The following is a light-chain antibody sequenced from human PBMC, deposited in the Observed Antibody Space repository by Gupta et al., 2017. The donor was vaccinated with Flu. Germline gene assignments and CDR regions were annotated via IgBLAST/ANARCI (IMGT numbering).Light chain of an antibody. CDR2: RAS. CDR3: QHYDTSPYT. Sequence: DIQMTQSPSSLSASVGDRVTITCRASQNINRFLAWYQEIPGKAPRLLIYRASTLKSGVSSRLSGSGSGTEFTLTISSLHPEDFGTYYCQHYDTSPYTFGQGTKVEIK. CDR1: QNINRF. V-gene: IGKV1-5*03. J-gene: IGKJ2*01.